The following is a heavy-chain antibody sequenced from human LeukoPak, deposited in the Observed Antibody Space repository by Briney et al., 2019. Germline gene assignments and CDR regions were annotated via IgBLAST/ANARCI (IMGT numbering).Heavy chain of an antibody. D-gene: IGHD6-19*01. CDR3: ARDHSSGWYYFDY. Sequence: GGSLRLSCAASGFTFSSYDMHWVRQATGKGLEWVSAIGTAGDTYYPGSVKGRFTISRDNAKNSLYLQMNSLRAEDTAVYYCARDHSSGWYYFDYWGQGTLVTVSS. J-gene: IGHJ4*02. V-gene: IGHV3-13*01. CDR2: IGTAGDT. CDR1: GFTFSSYD.